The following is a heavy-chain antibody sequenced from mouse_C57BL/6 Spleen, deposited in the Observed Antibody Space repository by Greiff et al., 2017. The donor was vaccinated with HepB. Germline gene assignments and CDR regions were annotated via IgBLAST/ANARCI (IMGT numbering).Heavy chain of an antibody. Sequence: QVQLQQSGAELVRPGASVTLSCKASGYTFTDYEMHWVKQTPVHGLEWIGAIDPETGGTAYNQKFKGKAILTADKSSSTAYMELRSLTSEDSAVYYCTRRVYGYGYAMDYWGQGTSVTVSS. J-gene: IGHJ4*01. CDR3: TRRVYGYGYAMDY. D-gene: IGHD2-2*01. CDR1: GYTFTDYE. CDR2: IDPETGGT. V-gene: IGHV1-15*01.